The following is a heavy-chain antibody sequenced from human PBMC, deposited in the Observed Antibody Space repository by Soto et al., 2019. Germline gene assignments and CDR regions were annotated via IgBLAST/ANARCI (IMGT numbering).Heavy chain of an antibody. Sequence: VKVSCKASGGNFRRYAISWVRQAPGQGLEWMGGILPIFGSPSHAQKFRDRVTITADESTSTAYLELTSLTSEDTAIYYCVFGDCTSSSCSYYFYGLDVWGQGTTVTVSS. D-gene: IGHD2-2*01. V-gene: IGHV1-69*01. CDR1: GGNFRRYA. CDR3: VFGDCTSSSCSYYFYGLDV. J-gene: IGHJ6*02. CDR2: ILPIFGSP.